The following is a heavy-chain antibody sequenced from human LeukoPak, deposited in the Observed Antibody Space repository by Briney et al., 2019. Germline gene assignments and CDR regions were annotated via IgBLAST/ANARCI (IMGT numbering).Heavy chain of an antibody. J-gene: IGHJ4*02. Sequence: GGSLKLSCAASGFTFSTNAMSWVRQAPGKGLEWVSGIGGSGDDRYYADSVRGRFTISRDNTKNTLYLQMHSLRAEDTALYYCATATRGDSWGQGTLVTVSS. CDR3: ATATRGDS. CDR2: IGGSGDDR. CDR1: GFTFSTNA. D-gene: IGHD3-10*01. V-gene: IGHV3-23*01.